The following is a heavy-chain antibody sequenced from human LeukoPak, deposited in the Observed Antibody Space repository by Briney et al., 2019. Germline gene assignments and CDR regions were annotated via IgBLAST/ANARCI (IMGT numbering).Heavy chain of an antibody. CDR1: GFTFYNYW. CDR3: TRVPYGDYWSSDY. J-gene: IGHJ4*02. D-gene: IGHD4-17*01. Sequence: PGGSLRLSCAASGFTFYNYWMSWVRQAPGKGLEWVANIKHDEIEKYYVDSVKGRFTISRDNAKNSLFLQMNSLRVEDTAIYYCTRVPYGDYWSSDYWGQGTLVTVSS. V-gene: IGHV3-7*01. CDR2: IKHDEIEK.